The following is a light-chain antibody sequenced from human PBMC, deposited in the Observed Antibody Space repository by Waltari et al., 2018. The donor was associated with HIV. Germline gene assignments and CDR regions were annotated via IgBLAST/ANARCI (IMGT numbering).Light chain of an antibody. Sequence: QSALTQPASVSGSPGQSITISCTGTTNAVDDYNYVSCYQHHPGKAPKVMIYEVNNRPSGVSNRFSGSKSGNTASLTISGLQAEDEADYFCTSYISSSSPVFGGWTKLTVL. CDR2: EVN. J-gene: IGLJ3*02. CDR3: TSYISSSSPV. V-gene: IGLV2-14*01. CDR1: TNAVDDYNY.